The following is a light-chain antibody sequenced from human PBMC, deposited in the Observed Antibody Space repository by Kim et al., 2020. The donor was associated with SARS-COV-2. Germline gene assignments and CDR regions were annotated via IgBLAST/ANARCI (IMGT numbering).Light chain of an antibody. CDR2: DVS. CDR1: ISDVGGYNY. J-gene: IGLJ2*01. Sequence: SLTISCTETISDVGGYNYVSWYQQHPGKAPKLMIYDVSNRPSGVSNRFSGSKSGNTASLTISGLQAEDEADYYCSSYTSSSTLVVFGGGTQLTVL. CDR3: SSYTSSSTLVV. V-gene: IGLV2-14*03.